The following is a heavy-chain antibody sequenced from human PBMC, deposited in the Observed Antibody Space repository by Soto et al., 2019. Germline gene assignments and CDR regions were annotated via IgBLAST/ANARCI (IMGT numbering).Heavy chain of an antibody. CDR1: GYTFTSCY. CDR3: AREYCSSTSCLYGMDV. Sequence: ASVNVSCKSSGYTFTSCYIHWVRQAPGQGLEWMGIINPSGGSTSYAQKFQGRVTMTRDTSTSTVYMELSSLRSEDTAVYYCAREYCSSTSCLYGMDVWGQGTTVTVSS. CDR2: INPSGGST. J-gene: IGHJ6*02. D-gene: IGHD2-2*01. V-gene: IGHV1-46*01.